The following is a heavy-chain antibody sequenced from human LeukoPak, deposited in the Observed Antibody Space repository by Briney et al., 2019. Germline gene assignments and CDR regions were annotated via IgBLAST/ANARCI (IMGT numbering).Heavy chain of an antibody. D-gene: IGHD2-2*03. J-gene: IGHJ3*02. CDR3: ARDPTLGYCSSTSCAGDAFDI. CDR2: IVVGSGNT. V-gene: IGHV1-58*02. CDR1: GFTFTSSA. Sequence: SVKVSCKASGFTFTSSAMQWVRQARGQRLEWIGWIVVGSGNTNYAQKLQGRVTMTTDTSTSTAYMELRSLRSDDTAVYYCARDPTLGYCSSTSCAGDAFDIWGQGTMVTVSS.